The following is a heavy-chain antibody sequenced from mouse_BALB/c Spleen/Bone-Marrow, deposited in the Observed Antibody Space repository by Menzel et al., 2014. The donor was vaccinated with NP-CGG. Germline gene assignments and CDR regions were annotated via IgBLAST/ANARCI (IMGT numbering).Heavy chain of an antibody. J-gene: IGHJ1*01. CDR2: IWAGGST. V-gene: IGHV2-9*02. D-gene: IGHD4-1*01. CDR3: ARVTGTDWYFDV. Sequence: VQLKESGPGLVAPSQSLSITCTVSGFSLTSYGVHWVRQPPGKGLEWLGVIWAGGSTNYNSALMSRLSISKDNSKSQVFLKMNSLQTDDTAMYYCARVTGTDWYFDVWGAGTTVTVSS. CDR1: GFSLTSYG.